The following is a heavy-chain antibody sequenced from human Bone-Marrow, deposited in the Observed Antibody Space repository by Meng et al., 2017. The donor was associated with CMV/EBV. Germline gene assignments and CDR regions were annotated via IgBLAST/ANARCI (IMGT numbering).Heavy chain of an antibody. D-gene: IGHD4-17*01. J-gene: IGHJ5*02. V-gene: IGHV5-51*01. CDR1: GYSFASYC. CDR3: ARDQRPPTSRYTVTQRGNWFDP. Sequence: GESLKISCEGSGYSFASYCIGWVRQLPGKGLEWMGIIYPSDSDTIYNPSFQGQVTISADTSKNQFSLKLSSVTAADTAVYYCARDQRPPTSRYTVTQRGNWFDPWGQGTLVTVSS. CDR2: IYPSDSDT.